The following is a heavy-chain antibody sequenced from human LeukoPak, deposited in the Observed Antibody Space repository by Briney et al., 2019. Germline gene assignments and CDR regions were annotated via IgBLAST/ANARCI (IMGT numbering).Heavy chain of an antibody. CDR1: GFTFDDYA. Sequence: PGGSLRLSCAASGFTFDDYAMHWVRPAPGKGLEWVSLISGNGANTYYGVSVKGRFTISRDNSKNSLYLQMDSLRTEDTGLYYCAKGRQWLVHYWGQGTLVTVSS. J-gene: IGHJ4*02. D-gene: IGHD6-19*01. CDR2: ISGNGANT. CDR3: AKGRQWLVHY. V-gene: IGHV3-43*02.